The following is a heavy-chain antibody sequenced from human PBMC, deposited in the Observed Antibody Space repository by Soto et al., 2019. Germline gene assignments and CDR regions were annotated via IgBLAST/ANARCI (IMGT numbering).Heavy chain of an antibody. V-gene: IGHV5-10-1*01. Sequence: PGESLKISCKGSGYSFTSYWISWVRQMPGKDLERISTIGPSHSYTNDSPAFQGHVTISADMSISTAYLQWSRLKASDTATYYWARRASGGRHFFFNDTATTEIYTLSLHDALQIFPGESLKISCKGSGYSFTSYW. D-gene: IGHD2-15*01. CDR1: GYSFTSYW. CDR2: IGPSHSYT. CDR3: ARRASGGRHFFFNDTATTEIYTLSLHDALQIFPGESLKISCKGSGYSFTSYW. J-gene: IGHJ2*01.